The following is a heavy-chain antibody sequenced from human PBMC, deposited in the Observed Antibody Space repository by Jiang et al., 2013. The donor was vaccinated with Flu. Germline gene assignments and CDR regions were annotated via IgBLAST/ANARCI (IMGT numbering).Heavy chain of an antibody. CDR1: GGSISTSYY. V-gene: IGHV4-39*07. Sequence: GPGLVKPSETLSLTCTVSGGSISTSYYWGWIRQPPGKGLEWIGSFYYSGSTYYNPSLKSRVTISVDTSKNQFSLKLSSVTAADTAVYYCARSFEGFRELPPLFDYWGQGTLVTVSS. D-gene: IGHD3-10*01. CDR3: ARSFEGFRELPPLFDY. J-gene: IGHJ4*02. CDR2: FYYSGST.